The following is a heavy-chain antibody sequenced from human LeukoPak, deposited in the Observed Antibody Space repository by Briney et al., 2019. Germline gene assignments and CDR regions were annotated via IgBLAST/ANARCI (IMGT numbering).Heavy chain of an antibody. CDR1: GGSISSYY. CDR2: IYYSGST. CDR3: ARGFDFWSGYSTEYYYYYMDV. J-gene: IGHJ6*03. Sequence: SETLSLTCTVSGGSISSYYWSWIRQPPGKGLEWIGYIYYSGSTNYNPSLKSRVTISVDTSKNQFSLKLSSVTAADTAVYYCARGFDFWSGYSTEYYYYYMDVWGKGTTVTVSS. D-gene: IGHD3-3*01. V-gene: IGHV4-59*01.